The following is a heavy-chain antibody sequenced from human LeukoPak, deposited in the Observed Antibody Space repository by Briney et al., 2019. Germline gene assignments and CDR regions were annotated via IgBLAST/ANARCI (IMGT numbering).Heavy chain of an antibody. Sequence: GEPRNISCPASGFTFKNYAISWVGQAPGKGLEWVAAISGNGGRTYIRDSVKGRLTISRDTPKTTLNLIMNTLSAEARALYTGAKDQTSAGYFDYWGQGTLVTVSS. D-gene: IGHD1-14*01. V-gene: IGHV3-23*02. CDR1: GFTFKNYA. J-gene: IGHJ4*02. CDR2: ISGNGGRT. CDR3: AKDQTSAGYFDY.